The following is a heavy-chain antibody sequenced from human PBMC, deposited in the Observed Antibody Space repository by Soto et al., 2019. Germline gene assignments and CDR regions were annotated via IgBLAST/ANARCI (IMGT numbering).Heavy chain of an antibody. CDR1: GVTFVSYG. Sequence: GGSLRVCWTASGVTFVSYGMHWVRQAPGKGLEWVAVISYDGSNKYYADSVKGRFTISRDNSKNTLYLQMNSLRAEDTAVYYCAKDEGGRCSSTSCWAYYYYYYMDVWGKGTTVTVSS. CDR2: ISYDGSNK. J-gene: IGHJ6*03. V-gene: IGHV3-30*18. D-gene: IGHD2-2*01. CDR3: AKDEGGRCSSTSCWAYYYYYYMDV.